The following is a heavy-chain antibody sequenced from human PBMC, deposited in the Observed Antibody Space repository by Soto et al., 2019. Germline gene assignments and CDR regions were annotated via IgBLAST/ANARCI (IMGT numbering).Heavy chain of an antibody. D-gene: IGHD3-3*01. CDR1: GYTFTSYA. V-gene: IGHV1-3*01. J-gene: IGHJ6*02. CDR3: ARDGSGYNTYYYYYGMDV. Sequence: GASVKVSCKASGYTFTSYAMHWVRQAPGQRLEWMGWINAGNGNTKYSQKFQGRVTITRDTSASTAYMELSSLRSEDTAVYYCARDGSGYNTYYYYYGMDVWGQGTTVTV. CDR2: INAGNGNT.